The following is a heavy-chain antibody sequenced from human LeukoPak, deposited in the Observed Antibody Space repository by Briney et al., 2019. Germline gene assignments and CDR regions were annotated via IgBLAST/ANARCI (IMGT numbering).Heavy chain of an antibody. J-gene: IGHJ4*02. D-gene: IGHD1-20*01. V-gene: IGHV1-2*02. CDR1: GYTFTSYG. CDR3: ARLSITGTPSPLDFDY. CDR2: INPNSGGT. Sequence: GASVKVSCKASGYTFTSYGISWVRQAPGQGLEWMGWINPNSGGTNYAQKFQGRVTMTRDTSISTAYMELSRLRSDDTAVYYCARLSITGTPSPLDFDYWGQGTLVTVSS.